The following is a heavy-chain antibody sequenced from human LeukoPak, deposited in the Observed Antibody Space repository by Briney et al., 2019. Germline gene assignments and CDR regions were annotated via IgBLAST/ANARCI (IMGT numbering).Heavy chain of an antibody. D-gene: IGHD3-10*02. CDR1: GFTFDDYG. CDR2: INWDGRSK. Sequence: GGSLRLSCAVYGFTFDDYGMSWVRQGPGKGLEWVAGINWDGRSKGYADSVKGRFTISRDNAKNSLYLQMNSLRAEDTAVYYCAELGITLIGGVWGKGTTVTISS. V-gene: IGHV3-20*04. J-gene: IGHJ6*04. CDR3: AELGITLIGGV.